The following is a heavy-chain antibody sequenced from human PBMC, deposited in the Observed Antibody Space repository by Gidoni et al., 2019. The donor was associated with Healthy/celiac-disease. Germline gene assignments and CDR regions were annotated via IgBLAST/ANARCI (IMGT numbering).Heavy chain of an antibody. CDR2: ISSSSSYI. V-gene: IGHV3-21*01. Sequence: EVQLVESGGGLVKPGGSLRLSCAASGFTFSSYSMNWVRPAPGKGLEWVSSISSSSSYIYYADSVKGRFTISRDNAKNSLYLQMNSLRAEDTAVYYCAREDIVVVPAAPDRSIDYWGQGTLVTVSS. J-gene: IGHJ4*02. D-gene: IGHD2-2*01. CDR3: AREDIVVVPAAPDRSIDY. CDR1: GFTFSSYS.